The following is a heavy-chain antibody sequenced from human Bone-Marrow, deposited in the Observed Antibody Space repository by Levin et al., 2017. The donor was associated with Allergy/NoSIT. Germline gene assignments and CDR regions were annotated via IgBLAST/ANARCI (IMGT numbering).Heavy chain of an antibody. CDR2: ISYDGSNK. CDR1: GFTFSSYA. Sequence: GESLKISCAASGFTFSSYAMHWVRQAPGKGLEWVAVISYDGSNKYYADSVKGRFTISRDNSKNTLYLQMNSLRAEDTAVYYCARDFSDILTGYARYYFDYWGQGTLVTDSS. CDR3: ARDFSDILTGYARYYFDY. V-gene: IGHV3-30-3*01. J-gene: IGHJ4*02. D-gene: IGHD3-9*01.